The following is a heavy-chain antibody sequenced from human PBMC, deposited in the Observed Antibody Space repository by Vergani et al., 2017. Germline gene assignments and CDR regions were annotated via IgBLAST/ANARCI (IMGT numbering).Heavy chain of an antibody. V-gene: IGHV1-69*01. CDR3: ARYSRRWYYDSSGYYFPYYYYGMDV. CDR2: IIPIFGTA. J-gene: IGHJ6*02. D-gene: IGHD3-22*01. CDR1: GGTFSSYA. Sequence: QVQLVQSGAEVKKPGSSVKVSCKASGGTFSSYAISWVRQAPGQGLEWMGGIIPIFGTANYAQKFQGRVTITADESTSTTYMELSSLRSEDTAVYYCARYSRRWYYDSSGYYFPYYYYGMDVWGQGTTVTVSS.